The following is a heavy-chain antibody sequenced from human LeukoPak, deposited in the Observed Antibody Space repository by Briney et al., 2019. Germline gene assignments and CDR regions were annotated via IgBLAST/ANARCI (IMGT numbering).Heavy chain of an antibody. CDR1: GGSISSSSYY. Sequence: PSETLSLTCTVSGGSISSSSYYWGWIRQPPGKGLEWIGSIYYSGSTYYNPSLKSRVTISVDTSKNQCSLKLSSVTAADTAVYYCARQGITIFGPFDPWGQGTLVTVSS. CDR3: ARQGITIFGPFDP. CDR2: IYYSGST. V-gene: IGHV4-39*01. J-gene: IGHJ5*02. D-gene: IGHD3-3*01.